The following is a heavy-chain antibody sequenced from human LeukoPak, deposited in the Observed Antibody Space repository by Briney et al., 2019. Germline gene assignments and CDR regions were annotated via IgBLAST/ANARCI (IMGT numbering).Heavy chain of an antibody. V-gene: IGHV1-2*02. D-gene: IGHD1-7*01. Sequence: RASVKVSCKASGYTFTPYYIHWVRQAPGQGLEWMGWIFPKNGGTSYAQKFQGRVTMTRDTSTGIVNMEMSRLRPDDTAVYYCVRENWYYDYWGQGTLVTVSS. J-gene: IGHJ4*02. CDR1: GYTFTPYY. CDR3: VRENWYYDY. CDR2: IFPKNGGT.